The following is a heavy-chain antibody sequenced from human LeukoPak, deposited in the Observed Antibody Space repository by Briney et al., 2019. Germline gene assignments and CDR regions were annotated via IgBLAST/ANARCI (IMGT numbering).Heavy chain of an antibody. CDR3: ARGYYDSSGLDY. J-gene: IGHJ4*02. CDR1: GYTFTGYY. D-gene: IGHD3-22*01. CDR2: INPNSGGT. V-gene: IGHV1-2*02. Sequence: ASVKVSCKASGYTFTGYYMHWVRQAPGQGLEWMGWINPNSGGTNYAQKFQGRVTMTRDTSISTVYMELSRLRSDDTAVYYCARGYYDSSGLDYWGQGTLVTVSS.